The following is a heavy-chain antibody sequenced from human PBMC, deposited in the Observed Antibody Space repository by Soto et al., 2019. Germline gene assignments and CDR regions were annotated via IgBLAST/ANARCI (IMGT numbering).Heavy chain of an antibody. CDR3: ARLSIFGGVQLDY. V-gene: IGHV3-48*01. CDR2: ISGTSSAI. CDR1: GFTFSSNG. D-gene: IGHD3-3*01. J-gene: IGHJ4*02. Sequence: EVQLVESGGGLVQPGGSLRLSCVASGFTFSSNGMNWVRQAPGKGLEWVAHISGTSSAIYYADSVKGRFIISIDNAKNSLYLGMNSLSADDTAVYYCARLSIFGGVQLDYWGQGPLVTLSS.